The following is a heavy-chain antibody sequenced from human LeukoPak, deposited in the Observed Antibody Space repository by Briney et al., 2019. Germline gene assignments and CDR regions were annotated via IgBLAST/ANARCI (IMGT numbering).Heavy chain of an antibody. CDR1: GGSFSGYY. V-gene: IGHV4-34*01. D-gene: IGHD3-16*02. Sequence: SETLSLTCAVYGGSFSGYYWSWIRQPPGKGLEWIGEINHSGSTNYNPSLKSRVTISVDTSKNQFSLKLSSVTAADTAVYYCARARYDYVWGSYRYTDVYYFDYWGQGTLVTVSS. J-gene: IGHJ4*02. CDR2: INHSGST. CDR3: ARARYDYVWGSYRYTDVYYFDY.